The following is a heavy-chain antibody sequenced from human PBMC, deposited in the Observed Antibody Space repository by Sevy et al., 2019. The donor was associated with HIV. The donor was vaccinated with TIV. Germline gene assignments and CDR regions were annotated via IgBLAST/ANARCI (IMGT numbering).Heavy chain of an antibody. CDR3: ARESIGAVGDFDY. D-gene: IGHD6-13*01. CDR1: GGSISNYF. CDR2: IYYSGST. V-gene: IGHV4-59*01. J-gene: IGHJ4*02. Sequence: SETLSLTCTVSGGSISNYFWSWIRQPPGKGLEWIGYIYYSGSTNYNPSLKSRVTILVDTSKNQFSLKLRSVNAADTAVYYCARESIGAVGDFDYWGQGTLVTVSS.